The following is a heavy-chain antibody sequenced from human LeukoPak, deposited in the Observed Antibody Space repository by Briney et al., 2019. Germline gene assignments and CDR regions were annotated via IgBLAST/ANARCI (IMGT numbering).Heavy chain of an antibody. D-gene: IGHD3-22*01. CDR1: GGSISSSSYY. CDR3: VGDSSGYYYMDV. CDR2: IYYSGST. J-gene: IGHJ6*03. V-gene: IGHV4-39*01. Sequence: SETLSLTCTVSGGSISSSSYYWGWIRQPPGKGLEWIGSIYYSGSTYYNPSLKSRVAISVDTSKNQFSLKLSSVTAADTAVYYCVGDSSGYYYMDVWGKGTTVTISS.